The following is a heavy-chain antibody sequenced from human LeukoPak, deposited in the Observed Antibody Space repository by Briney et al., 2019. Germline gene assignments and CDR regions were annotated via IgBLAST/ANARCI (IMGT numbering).Heavy chain of an antibody. Sequence: SETLSLTCAVYGGSFSGYYWSWIRQPPGKGLEWIGEISHSGSTYYNPSLKSRVTISVDTSKNQFSLKLSSVTAADTAVYYCAREGRYCSGGSCTSWFDPWGQGTLVTVSS. CDR1: GGSFSGYY. J-gene: IGHJ5*02. CDR2: ISHSGST. D-gene: IGHD2-15*01. CDR3: AREGRYCSGGSCTSWFDP. V-gene: IGHV4-34*01.